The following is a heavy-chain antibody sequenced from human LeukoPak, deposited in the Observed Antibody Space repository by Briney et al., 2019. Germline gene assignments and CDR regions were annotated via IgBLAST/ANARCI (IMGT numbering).Heavy chain of an antibody. CDR1: GFTFDDYA. CDR3: AKDRVRFLEWLFEAPWFDP. J-gene: IGHJ5*02. V-gene: IGHV3-43*02. D-gene: IGHD3-3*01. Sequence: GGSLRLSCAASGFTFDDYATHWVRQAPGKGLEWVSLISGDGGSTYYADSVKGRFTISRDNSKNSLYLQMNSLRTEDTALYYCAKDRVRFLEWLFEAPWFDPWGQGTLVTVSS. CDR2: ISGDGGST.